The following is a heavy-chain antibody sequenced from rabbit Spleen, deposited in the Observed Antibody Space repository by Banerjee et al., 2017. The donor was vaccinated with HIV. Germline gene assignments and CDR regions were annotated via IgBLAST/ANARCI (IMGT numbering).Heavy chain of an antibody. Sequence: QEQLEESGGGLVKPGASLTLTCTASGFSFSSSDYMCWVRQAPGKGLEWISCIAGSGSAFTYSATWAKGRFTCSKASSTTVTLQMTSLTAADTATYFCARDLVTAIGWNFALWGQGTLVTVS. CDR2: IAGSGSAFT. D-gene: IGHD7-1*01. CDR1: GFSFSSSDY. J-gene: IGHJ4*01. CDR3: ARDLVTAIGWNFAL. V-gene: IGHV1S45*01.